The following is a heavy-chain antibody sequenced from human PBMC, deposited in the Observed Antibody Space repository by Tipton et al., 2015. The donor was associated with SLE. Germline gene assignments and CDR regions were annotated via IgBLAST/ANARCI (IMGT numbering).Heavy chain of an antibody. CDR2: VYYDGIT. D-gene: IGHD6-19*01. CDR3: ARDIGVVGAGVTPLDY. Sequence: TLSLTCTVSGVSISSDSYYWGWVRQPPGKGLEWIGSVYYDGITYYNPSLKSRLTMSLDTSKNQISLQLKSVTAADTAVYFCARDIGVVGAGVTPLDYWGQGILVIVSS. CDR1: GVSISSDSYY. V-gene: IGHV4-39*07. J-gene: IGHJ4*02.